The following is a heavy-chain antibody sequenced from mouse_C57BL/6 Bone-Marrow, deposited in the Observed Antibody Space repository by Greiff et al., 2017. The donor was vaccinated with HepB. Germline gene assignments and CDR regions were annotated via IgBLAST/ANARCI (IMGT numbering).Heavy chain of an antibody. CDR1: GFNIKDDY. J-gene: IGHJ4*01. CDR3: TTASYAMDY. Sequence: VQLQQSGAELVRPGASVKLSCTASGFNIKDDYMHWVKQRPEQGLEWIGWIDPENGDTEYASKFQGKATITADTSSNPAYLQLSSLTSEDTAVYYCTTASYAMDYWGQGTSVTVSS. V-gene: IGHV14-4*01. CDR2: IDPENGDT. D-gene: IGHD6-1*01.